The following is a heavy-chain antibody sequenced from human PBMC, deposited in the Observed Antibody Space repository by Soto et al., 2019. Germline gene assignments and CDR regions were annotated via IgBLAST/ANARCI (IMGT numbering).Heavy chain of an antibody. D-gene: IGHD5-12*01. J-gene: IGHJ5*02. Sequence: SQTLSLTCAISGDSVSSNTASWNWIRQSPSRGLEWLGRTYFRSKWYNDYAVSVKSRTIINPDTSNNQFSRQLNSVTPDDTAVYFCAKGDNLGPKTGYAFDPWGQGIMVTVSS. CDR3: AKGDNLGPKTGYAFDP. CDR2: TYFRSKWYN. CDR1: GDSVSSNTAS. V-gene: IGHV6-1*01.